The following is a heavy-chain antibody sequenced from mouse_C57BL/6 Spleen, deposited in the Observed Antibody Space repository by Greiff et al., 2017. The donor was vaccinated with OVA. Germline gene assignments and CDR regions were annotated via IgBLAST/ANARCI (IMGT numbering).Heavy chain of an antibody. J-gene: IGHJ4*01. D-gene: IGHD3-1*01. CDR3: ARRGGYEAMDY. CDR1: GYTFTSYW. CDR2: INPSNGGT. V-gene: IGHV1-53*01. Sequence: VKLQQPGTELVKPGASVKLSCKASGYTFTSYWMHWVQQRPGQGLEWIGTINPSNGGTNYNEKFKSKATLTVDKSYSTAYMQLSSLPSEDSAVYDGARRGGYEAMDYWGQGTSVTVSS.